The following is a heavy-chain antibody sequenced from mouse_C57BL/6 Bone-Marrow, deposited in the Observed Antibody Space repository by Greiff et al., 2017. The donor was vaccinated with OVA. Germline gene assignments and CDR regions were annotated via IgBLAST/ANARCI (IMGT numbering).Heavy chain of an antibody. V-gene: IGHV5-4*01. CDR1: GFTFSSYA. D-gene: IGHD2-4*01. CDR2: ISDGGSYT. Sequence: EVKLMESGGGLVKPGGSLKLSCAASGFTFSSYAMSWVRQTPEKRLEWVATISDGGSYTYSPDNVKGRFTISRDNAKNNLYLQMSHLKSEDTAMYYCARDYDYDEYFDVWGTGTTVTVSS. J-gene: IGHJ1*03. CDR3: ARDYDYDEYFDV.